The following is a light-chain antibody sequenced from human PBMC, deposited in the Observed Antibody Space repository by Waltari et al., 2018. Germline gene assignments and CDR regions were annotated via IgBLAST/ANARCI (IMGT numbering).Light chain of an antibody. CDR1: QNIRTY. CDR2: GAS. V-gene: IGKV1-39*01. Sequence: DIQMTQSPSSLSASIGDTITVTCRASQNIRTYLNWYQQKPAKAPKLLIFGASSLPRGVPSRFTGSASGTEFTLTITNLQPDDFATYFCQQLDKYPLTFGGGTKVEIK. J-gene: IGKJ4*01. CDR3: QQLDKYPLT.